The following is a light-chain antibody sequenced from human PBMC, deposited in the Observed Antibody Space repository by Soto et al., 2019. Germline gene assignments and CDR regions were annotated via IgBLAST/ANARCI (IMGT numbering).Light chain of an antibody. CDR1: ESVTNY. CDR3: QQRSNWPPVT. Sequence: EILMTQSPATVSVSPGERATLSCRASESVTNYLAWYQQKPGQAPRLLIYDASNRATGIPARFSGSGSGTDFTLTISSLEPEDFAVYYCQQRSNWPPVTFGQGTRLEIK. V-gene: IGKV3-11*01. J-gene: IGKJ5*01. CDR2: DAS.